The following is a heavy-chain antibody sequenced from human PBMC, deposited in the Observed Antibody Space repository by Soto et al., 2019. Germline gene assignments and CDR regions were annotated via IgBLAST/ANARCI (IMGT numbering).Heavy chain of an antibody. V-gene: IGHV2-5*02. CDR2: IYWDDDK. J-gene: IGHJ6*03. CDR1: GFSLSTSGVG. D-gene: IGHD2-2*02. Sequence: QITLKESGPTLVKPTQTLTLTCTFSGFSLSTSGVGVGWIRQPPGTALEWLALIYWDDDKRYSPSLKSRLTNTKDTSNNQVVLTMTNMDPVDTATYFCAPSISSSSTSCDIPFSSSSYYYYYMDVWGKGTTVTVSS. CDR3: APSISSSSTSCDIPFSSSSYYYYYMDV.